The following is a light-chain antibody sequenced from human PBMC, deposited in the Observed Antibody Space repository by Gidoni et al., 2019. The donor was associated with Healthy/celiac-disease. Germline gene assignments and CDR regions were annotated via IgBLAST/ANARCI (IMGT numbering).Light chain of an antibody. CDR3: QQSYSTLT. CDR2: AAS. CDR1: QIISRY. Sequence: DIQMTQSPSSLSASVGDRVTITCRASQIISRYLNWYQQKPGKAPKLLSYAASSLQSGVPSRFSGSGSGKDFTLTISSLQPEDFATYYCQQSYSTLTFGGGTKVEIK. V-gene: IGKV1-39*01. J-gene: IGKJ4*01.